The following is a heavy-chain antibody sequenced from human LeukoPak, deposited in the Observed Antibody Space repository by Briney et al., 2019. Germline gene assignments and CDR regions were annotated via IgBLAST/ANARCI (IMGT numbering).Heavy chain of an antibody. J-gene: IGHJ5*02. CDR3: ARALNGGWLHYANWLDP. CDR1: GGSISSYS. V-gene: IGHV4-59*01. D-gene: IGHD5-24*01. Sequence: PSETLSLTCTVSGGSISSYSWSWIRQPPGKGLEWIGYIFYTGSTNYKPSLRSRVTISVDSSKNQFSLKLTSVTAADTAVYYCARALNGGWLHYANWLDPWGQGTLVTVSS. CDR2: IFYTGST.